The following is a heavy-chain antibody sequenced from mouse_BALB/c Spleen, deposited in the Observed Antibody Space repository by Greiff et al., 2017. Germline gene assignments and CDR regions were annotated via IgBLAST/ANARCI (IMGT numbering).Heavy chain of an antibody. CDR3: TRRGEFDY. CDR1: GFTFSSYT. J-gene: IGHJ2*01. Sequence: EVQLVESGGGLVKPGGSLKLSCAASGFTFSSYTMSWVRQTPEKRLEWVATISSGGSYTYYPDSVKGRFTISRDNAKNTLYLQMSSLKSEDTAMYYCTRRGEFDYWGQGTTLTVSS. V-gene: IGHV5-6-4*01. CDR2: ISSGGSYT.